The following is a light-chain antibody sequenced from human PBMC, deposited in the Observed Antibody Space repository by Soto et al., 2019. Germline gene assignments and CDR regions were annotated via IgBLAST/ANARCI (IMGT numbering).Light chain of an antibody. CDR2: DVS. CDR1: SGDVGGYNY. V-gene: IGLV2-14*03. Sequence: QSALTQPASVSGSPGQSITISCTGTSGDVGGYNYVSWYQHHPGRAPKLMIYDVSNRPSGISTRFSGSKSGNTASLTISGLQTEDEADYYCSSYTSSRTLAAFGGGTKVTVL. J-gene: IGLJ2*01. CDR3: SSYTSSRTLAA.